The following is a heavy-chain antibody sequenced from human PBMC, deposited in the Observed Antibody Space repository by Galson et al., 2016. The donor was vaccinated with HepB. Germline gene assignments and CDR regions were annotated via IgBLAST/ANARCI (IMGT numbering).Heavy chain of an antibody. CDR1: GDSVSSNNVA. D-gene: IGHD5-12*01. Sequence: CAISGDSVSSNNVAWNWIGQSPSRGLEWLGRTYYKFKWYNDYAVSVKSRITIKPDTPKNQFSLQLNSVTPDDTAVYFCVRESGYNYFDFWGQGALVTVSS. J-gene: IGHJ4*02. CDR2: TYYKFKWYN. CDR3: VRESGYNYFDF. V-gene: IGHV6-1*01.